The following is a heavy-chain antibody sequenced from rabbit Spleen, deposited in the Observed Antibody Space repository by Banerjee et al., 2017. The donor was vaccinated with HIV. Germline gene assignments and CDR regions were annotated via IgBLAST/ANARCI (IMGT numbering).Heavy chain of an antibody. CDR3: ARYDNSIGDLDL. CDR2: IYGGSSGNT. J-gene: IGHJ4*01. D-gene: IGHD2-1*01. Sequence: EQLEESGGGLVKPEGSLTLTCKASGVSFSDKDVMCWVRQAPGKGPEWIGCIYGGSSGNTYYATWAKGRFTISKTSSTTVTLQMNSLTAADTATYFCARYDNSIGDLDLWGPGTLVTVS. CDR1: GVSFSDKDV. V-gene: IGHV1S45*01.